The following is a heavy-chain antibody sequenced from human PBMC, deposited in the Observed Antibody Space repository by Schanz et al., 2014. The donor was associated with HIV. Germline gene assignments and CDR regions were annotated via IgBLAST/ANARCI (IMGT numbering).Heavy chain of an antibody. J-gene: IGHJ4*02. D-gene: IGHD2-15*01. CDR1: GFMFSTYA. V-gene: IGHV3-33*08. Sequence: VQLVESGGGLVQPGGSLRLSCAASGFMFSTYAMHWVRQAPGKGLEWVAVIWYDGSNKYYADSVKGRFTISRDNAKNTLYLQMNSPRDEDTAVYYCARRSSDGGYYDNWGQGTLVTVSS. CDR3: ARRSSDGGYYDN. CDR2: IWYDGSNK.